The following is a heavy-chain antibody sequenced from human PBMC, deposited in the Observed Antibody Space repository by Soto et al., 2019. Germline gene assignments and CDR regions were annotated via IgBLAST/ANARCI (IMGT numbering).Heavy chain of an antibody. Sequence: EVHLLESGGGLVQPGGSLRLSCAASGFTFGSYAMSWVRQAPGKGLEWVSGITASGGSTYYVDSVKGRFTISRDNPKNTLYLQMNSLRAEDTALYYCAKANAARLLRKFFDYWGQGTLVTVSS. CDR1: GFTFGSYA. CDR2: ITASGGST. V-gene: IGHV3-23*01. J-gene: IGHJ4*02. D-gene: IGHD6-6*01. CDR3: AKANAARLLRKFFDY.